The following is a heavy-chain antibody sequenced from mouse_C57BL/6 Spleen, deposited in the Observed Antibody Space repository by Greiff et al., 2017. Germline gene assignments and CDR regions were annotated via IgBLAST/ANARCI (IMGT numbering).Heavy chain of an antibody. CDR1: GYTFPSYW. Sequence: QVQLQQSGAELVKPGASVKLSCTASGYTFPSYWMHWVKQRPGQGLEWIGMIHPNSGSTNYNEKFKSKATLTVDKSSSTAYMQLSSLTSEDSAVYYCARDSSGYLAWLAYWGQGTLVTVSA. J-gene: IGHJ3*01. D-gene: IGHD3-2*02. CDR2: IHPNSGST. V-gene: IGHV1-64*01. CDR3: ARDSSGYLAWLAY.